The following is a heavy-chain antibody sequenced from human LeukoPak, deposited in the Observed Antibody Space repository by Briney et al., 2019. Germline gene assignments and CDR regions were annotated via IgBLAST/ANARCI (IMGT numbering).Heavy chain of an antibody. CDR2: IYYSGST. D-gene: IGHD3-22*01. CDR3: ARQRGSGYYPEYFQH. CDR1: GGSISSSSYY. V-gene: IGHV4-39*01. J-gene: IGHJ1*01. Sequence: SETLSLTCTVSGGSISSSSYYWGWIRQPPGRGLEWIGTIYYSGSTYYNPSLKSRVTISVDTSKNQFSLKLSSVTAADTAVYYCARQRGSGYYPEYFQHWGQGTLVTVSS.